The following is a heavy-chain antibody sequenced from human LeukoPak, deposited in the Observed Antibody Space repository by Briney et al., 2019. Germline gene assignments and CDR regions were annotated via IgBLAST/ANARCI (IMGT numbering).Heavy chain of an antibody. CDR2: ISSSSSSI. Sequence: GGSLRLSCAASGFSFSSYSMNWGRQAPGRGLEWVSSISSSSSSIYYADSVKGRFTISRDNAKNSLYLQMNSLRAENTAVYYCARDQYYGSGTYYNSSKGYFDYWGQGTLVTVSS. D-gene: IGHD3-10*01. J-gene: IGHJ4*02. CDR3: ARDQYYGSGTYYNSSKGYFDY. CDR1: GFSFSSYS. V-gene: IGHV3-21*01.